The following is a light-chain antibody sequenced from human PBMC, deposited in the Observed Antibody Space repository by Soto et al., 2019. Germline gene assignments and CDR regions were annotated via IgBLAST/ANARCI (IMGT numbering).Light chain of an antibody. CDR2: DVS. CDR1: SSDVGAYNY. Sequence: QSALTQPRSVSGSPGQSVTISCTGTSSDVGAYNYVSWYQQHPGKAPKVMIYDVSKRPSGVPDRFSGSKSGNTASLTISGLQAEDEADYYCCSYAGSYTFDVVFGGGTKVTVL. CDR3: CSYAGSYTFDVV. J-gene: IGLJ2*01. V-gene: IGLV2-11*01.